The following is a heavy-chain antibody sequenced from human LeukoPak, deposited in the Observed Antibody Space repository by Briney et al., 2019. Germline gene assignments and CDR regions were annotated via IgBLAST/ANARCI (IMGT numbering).Heavy chain of an antibody. V-gene: IGHV3-7*01. CDR1: GFTFSSYW. CDR3: AREAAAGHFDY. J-gene: IGHJ4*02. D-gene: IGHD6-13*01. CDR2: IKQDGSEK. Sequence: GGSPRLSCAASGFTFSSYWMSWVRQAPGKGREWVANIKQDGSEKYYVDSVKGRFTISRDNAKNSLYLQMNSLRAEDTAVYYCAREAAAGHFDYWGQGTLVTVSS.